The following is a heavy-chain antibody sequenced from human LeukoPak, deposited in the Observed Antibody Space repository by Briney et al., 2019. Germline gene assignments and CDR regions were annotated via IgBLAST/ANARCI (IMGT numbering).Heavy chain of an antibody. D-gene: IGHD5-18*01. CDR3: MTAAGYNFGQY. V-gene: IGHV3-53*01. J-gene: IGHJ4*02. Sequence: PGGSLRLSCAASGFTFSSNYMSWVRQAPGKGLEWVSVIYSGGSTYYADSVKGRFTISRDNSKNTLYLQMNSLRAEDTAIYYCMTAAGYNFGQYWGQGTLVTVSS. CDR1: GFTFSSNY. CDR2: IYSGGST.